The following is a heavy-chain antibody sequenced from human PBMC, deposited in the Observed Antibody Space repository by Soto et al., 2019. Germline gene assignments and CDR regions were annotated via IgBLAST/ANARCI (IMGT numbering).Heavy chain of an antibody. V-gene: IGHV1-69*01. CDR1: GGTFSSYA. D-gene: IGHD2-2*01. CDR3: ATCSSTSCYGLYYYYGMDV. Sequence: QVQLVQSGAEVKKPGSSVKVSCKASGGTFSSYAISWVRQAPGQGLEWMGGIIPIFGTANYAQKFQGRVTITADESTSTAYMELSSLRSEDTAVYYCATCSSTSCYGLYYYYGMDVWGQGTTLTVSS. J-gene: IGHJ6*02. CDR2: IIPIFGTA.